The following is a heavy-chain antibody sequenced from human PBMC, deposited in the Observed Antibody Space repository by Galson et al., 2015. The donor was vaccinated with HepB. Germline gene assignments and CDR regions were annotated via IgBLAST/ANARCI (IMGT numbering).Heavy chain of an antibody. CDR1: GFIFSSYA. D-gene: IGHD2-21*02. V-gene: IGHV3-23*01. CDR2: LTGSGRTT. Sequence: SLRLSCAASGFIFSSYAMTWVRQAPGKGLEWVAVLTGSGRTTYSADSVKGRFTISRDNSKNTLYLQMNSLEVDDTAVYYCARESRGCGGDCYSLVDSWGQGTLVTVSS. J-gene: IGHJ4*02. CDR3: ARESRGCGGDCYSLVDS.